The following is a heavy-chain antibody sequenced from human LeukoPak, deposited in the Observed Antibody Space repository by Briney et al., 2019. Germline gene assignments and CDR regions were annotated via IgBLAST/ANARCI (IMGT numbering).Heavy chain of an antibody. CDR3: AKDIYYFDY. J-gene: IGHJ4*02. CDR1: GVTFSSYW. CDR2: ISGSGGGT. Sequence: QPGGSLRLSCAASGVTFSSYWMHWVRQAPGKGLEWVSGISGSGGGTHYADSVKGRFTISRDNSKNTPYLQMNSLRAEDTAIYYCAKDIYYFDYWGQGTLVTVSS. V-gene: IGHV3-23*01.